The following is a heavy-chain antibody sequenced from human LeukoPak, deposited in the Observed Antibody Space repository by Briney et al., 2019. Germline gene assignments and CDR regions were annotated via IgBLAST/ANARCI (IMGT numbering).Heavy chain of an antibody. V-gene: IGHV1-2*02. CDR2: INPNSGGT. D-gene: IGHD3-10*01. J-gene: IGHJ4*02. CDR3: ARVKGVARGVTLDY. CDR1: GYTFTGYY. Sequence: ASVKVSCKASGYTFTGYYMHWVRQAPGQGLEWMGWINPNSGGTNYAQKFQGRVTMTRDTSISTAYMELSRLRSDDTAVYYCARVKGVARGVTLDYWGQGTLVTVSS.